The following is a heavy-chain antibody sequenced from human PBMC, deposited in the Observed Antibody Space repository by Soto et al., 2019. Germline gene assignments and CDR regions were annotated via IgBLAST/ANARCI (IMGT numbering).Heavy chain of an antibody. Sequence: GGSLRLSCAASGFTFSSYSMNWVRQAPGKGLEWVSYISSSSSTIYYADSVKGRFTISRDNAKNSLYLQMNSLRDEDTAVYYCARDGAPAAGTGDGYYYYYGMDVWGQGTTVTVSS. CDR2: ISSSSSTI. CDR1: GFTFSSYS. J-gene: IGHJ6*02. D-gene: IGHD6-13*01. V-gene: IGHV3-48*02. CDR3: ARDGAPAAGTGDGYYYYYGMDV.